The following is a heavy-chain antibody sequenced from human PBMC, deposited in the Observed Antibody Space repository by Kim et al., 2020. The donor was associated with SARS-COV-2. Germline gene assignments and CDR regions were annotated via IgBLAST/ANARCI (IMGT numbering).Heavy chain of an antibody. Sequence: SETLSLTCGVSGDSIRYYYWSWIRQPPGKGLEWIGYIYHTGNTNYNPSLSGRVTISVDTSTNQFSLKLNSVTAADTAVYYCASLAAGSGLDVWGQGTTVT. J-gene: IGHJ6*02. CDR3: ASLAAGSGLDV. V-gene: IGHV4-59*01. CDR1: GDSIRYYY. D-gene: IGHD6-13*01. CDR2: IYHTGNT.